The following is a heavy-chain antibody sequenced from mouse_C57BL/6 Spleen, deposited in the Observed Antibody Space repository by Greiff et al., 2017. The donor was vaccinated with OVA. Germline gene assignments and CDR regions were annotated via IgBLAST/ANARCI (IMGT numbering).Heavy chain of an antibody. V-gene: IGHV1-15*01. J-gene: IGHJ3*01. CDR2: IDPETGGT. CDR3: TRGGYYGSRRGAY. CDR1: GYTFTDYE. Sequence: VQLQQSGAELVRPGASVTLSCKASGYTFTDYEMHWVKQTPVHGLVWIGAIDPETGGTAYNQKFKGKAILTADKSSSTAYMELRSLTSEDSAVYYGTRGGYYGSRRGAYWGQGTLVTVSA. D-gene: IGHD1-1*01.